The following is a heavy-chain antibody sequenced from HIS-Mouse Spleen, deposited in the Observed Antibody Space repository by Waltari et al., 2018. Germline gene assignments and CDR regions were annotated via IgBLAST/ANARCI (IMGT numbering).Heavy chain of an antibody. D-gene: IGHD3-10*01. J-gene: IGHJ4*02. CDR1: GFTFSSHA. CDR3: AREGDL. V-gene: IGHV3-30-3*01. CDR2: ISYDGSNK. Sequence: QVQLVESGGGVVQPGRSLRLACAARGFTFSSHAMHWVRQTPGKGLEWVAVISYDGSNKYYADSVKGRFTISRDNSKNTLYLQMNSLRAEDTAVYYCAREGDLWGQGTLVTVSS.